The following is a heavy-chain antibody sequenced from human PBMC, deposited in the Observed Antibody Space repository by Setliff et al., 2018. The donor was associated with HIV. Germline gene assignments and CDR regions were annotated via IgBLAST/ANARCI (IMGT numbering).Heavy chain of an antibody. J-gene: IGHJ4*02. Sequence: PSETLSLTCTVSGDSISSGGYYWSWIRQHPGKDLEWIGYIYYSGSTFYNPSLKSRVTISVDTSKNQFSLELTSVTAADTAVYFCARSPSARLYFDYWGQGTLVTVSS. CDR1: GDSISSGGYY. CDR3: ARSPSARLYFDY. CDR2: IYYSGST. V-gene: IGHV4-31*03.